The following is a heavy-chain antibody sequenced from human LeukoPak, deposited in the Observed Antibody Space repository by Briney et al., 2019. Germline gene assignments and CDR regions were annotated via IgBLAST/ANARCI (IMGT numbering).Heavy chain of an antibody. CDR3: ASFVVVPAAISYYYMDV. J-gene: IGHJ6*03. D-gene: IGHD2-2*02. V-gene: IGHV1-2*02. Sequence: ASVKVSCKASGYTFTGYYMHWVRQAPGQGLEWMGWINPNSGDTNYAQKFRGRVTMTRDTSINTAYMELSSLKSDDTAVYYCASFVVVPAAISYYYMDVWGKGTTVTVSS. CDR2: INPNSGDT. CDR1: GYTFTGYY.